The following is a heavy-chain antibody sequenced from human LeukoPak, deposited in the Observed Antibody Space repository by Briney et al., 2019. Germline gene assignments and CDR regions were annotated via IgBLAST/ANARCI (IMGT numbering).Heavy chain of an antibody. CDR1: GFTFSNSW. J-gene: IGHJ4*02. CDR3: ARARDSSWDY. Sequence: GGSLRLSCAASGFTFSNSWMSWVRQAPGKGLEWVANIKDDGSEKYYVDSVKGRFTISRDDAKNSLYLQMNSLRAEDTAVYYCARARDSSWDYWGQGTLVTVSS. CDR2: IKDDGSEK. D-gene: IGHD6-13*01. V-gene: IGHV3-7*03.